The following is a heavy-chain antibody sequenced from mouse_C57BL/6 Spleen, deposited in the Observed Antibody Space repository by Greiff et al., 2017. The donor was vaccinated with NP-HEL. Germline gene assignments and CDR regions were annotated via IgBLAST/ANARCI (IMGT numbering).Heavy chain of an antibody. J-gene: IGHJ4*01. Sequence: VQGVESGGGLVKPGGSLKLSCAASGFTFSDYGMHWVRQAPEKGLEWVAYISSGSSTIYYADTVKGRFTISRDNAKNTLCLQMTSLRSEDTAMYYCARPSHYYGSRDYAMDYGGQGTSVTVSS. CDR1: GFTFSDYG. CDR3: ARPSHYYGSRDYAMDY. V-gene: IGHV5-17*01. CDR2: ISSGSSTI. D-gene: IGHD1-1*01.